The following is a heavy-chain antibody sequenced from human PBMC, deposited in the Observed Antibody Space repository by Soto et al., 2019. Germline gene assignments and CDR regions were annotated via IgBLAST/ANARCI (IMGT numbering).Heavy chain of an antibody. D-gene: IGHD3-10*01. Sequence: NPSETLSLTCTVSGSSIIGFYWSWIRQPAGKGLEWIGRIYSSGITSYNPSLKSRVTMSVDTSKNQFSLNLTSATAADTAVYYCARGPGSYNWFDLWGQGTLVTVSS. CDR3: ARGPGSYNWFDL. J-gene: IGHJ5*02. V-gene: IGHV4-4*07. CDR1: GSSIIGFY. CDR2: IYSSGIT.